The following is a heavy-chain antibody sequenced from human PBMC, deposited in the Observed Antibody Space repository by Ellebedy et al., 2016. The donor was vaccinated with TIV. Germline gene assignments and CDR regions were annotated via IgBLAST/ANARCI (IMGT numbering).Heavy chain of an antibody. CDR2: LIWSTGST. D-gene: IGHD4-17*01. CDR3: VKDMSAGGAEV. Sequence: SLKISCVASGFSFEDYGVHWVRQVPGKGLEWVSGLIWSTGSTGYADSVKGRFTVSRDNAKNSLSLQMNSLKPEDTALYYCVKDMSAGGAEVWGQGTTVTVSS. J-gene: IGHJ6*02. V-gene: IGHV3-9*01. CDR1: GFSFEDYG.